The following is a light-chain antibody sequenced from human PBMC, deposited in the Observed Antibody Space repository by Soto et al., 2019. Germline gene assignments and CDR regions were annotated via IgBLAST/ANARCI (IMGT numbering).Light chain of an antibody. V-gene: IGLV2-14*01. Sequence: QSVLTQPASVSGSPGQSVTISCAGSSNDIGEYNYVSWYQQHPGEAPKVVIYEVSSRPSGSSNRFSGSKSGNTASLTISGLQAEDEADYYCSSYTRAKTYVFGTGTKLTVL. CDR1: SNDIGEYNY. J-gene: IGLJ1*01. CDR3: SSYTRAKTYV. CDR2: EVS.